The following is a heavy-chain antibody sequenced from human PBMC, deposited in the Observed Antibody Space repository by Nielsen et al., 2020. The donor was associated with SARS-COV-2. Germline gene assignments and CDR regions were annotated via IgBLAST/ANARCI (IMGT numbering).Heavy chain of an antibody. CDR1: GYAFTSYY. V-gene: IGHV1-46*01. J-gene: IGHJ4*02. Sequence: ASVKVSCKASGYAFTSYYIHWVRQAPGQALEWMGTINPSISSTEYAQKFQGRVTMSRDTSTSTVYMDLSSLRFDDTAVYYCARGAEVAGWGVLDYWGQGTLVTVSS. CDR3: ARGAEVAGWGVLDY. CDR2: INPSISST. D-gene: IGHD5-12*01.